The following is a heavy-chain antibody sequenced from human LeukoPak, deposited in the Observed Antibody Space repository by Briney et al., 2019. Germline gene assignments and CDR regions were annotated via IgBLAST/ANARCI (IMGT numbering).Heavy chain of an antibody. Sequence: SETLSLTCTVSGGSISSYYWSWIRQPPGKGLEWIGYIYYSGSTNYNPSLKSRVTISVDTSKNQFSLKLSSVTAADTAVYYCGGSGSYGVDGMDVWGQGTTVTVSS. V-gene: IGHV4-59*08. CDR2: IYYSGST. CDR3: GGSGSYGVDGMDV. D-gene: IGHD3-10*01. CDR1: GGSISSYY. J-gene: IGHJ6*02.